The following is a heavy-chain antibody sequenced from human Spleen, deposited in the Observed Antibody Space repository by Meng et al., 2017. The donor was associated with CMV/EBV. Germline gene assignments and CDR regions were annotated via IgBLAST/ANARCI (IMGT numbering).Heavy chain of an antibody. CDR1: GGSISSGDYY. V-gene: IGHV3-72*01. J-gene: IGHJ4*02. Sequence: VHLQEAGPGLVQPSQTLSLTCTVSGGSISSGDYYWSWVRQAPGRGLEWIARIRNRPNGFTTNYAASVEDKFTIARDDSQNSVYLQMNSLETEDTAVYYCTREMATIMSYFDCWGQGTLVTVFS. CDR2: IRNRPNGFTT. D-gene: IGHD5-24*01. CDR3: TREMATIMSYFDC.